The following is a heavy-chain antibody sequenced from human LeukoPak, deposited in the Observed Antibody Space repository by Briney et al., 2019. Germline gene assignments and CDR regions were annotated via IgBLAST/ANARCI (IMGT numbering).Heavy chain of an antibody. CDR1: GGSFSGYY. CDR3: ARGCSYLRGSCYYRVGYFDY. CDR2: INHSGST. V-gene: IGHV4-34*01. D-gene: IGHD2-15*01. Sequence: KSSETLSLTCAVYGGSFSGYYWSWIRQPPGKGLEWIGEINHSGSTNYNPSLKSRVTISVDTSKNQFSLKLSSVTAADTAVYYCARGCSYLRGSCYYRVGYFDYWGQGTLVTVSS. J-gene: IGHJ4*02.